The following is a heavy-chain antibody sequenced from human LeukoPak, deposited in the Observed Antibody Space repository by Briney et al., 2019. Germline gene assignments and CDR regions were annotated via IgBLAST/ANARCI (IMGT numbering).Heavy chain of an antibody. D-gene: IGHD3-10*01. CDR1: GFTFSSYE. CDR2: ISSSGSTM. V-gene: IGHV3-48*03. J-gene: IGHJ4*02. Sequence: GGSLRLSCAASGFTFSSYEMNWVRQAPGKGLEWVSYISSSGSTMYYADSVKGRFTISRDNSKNTLYLQMNSLRADDTAVYYCAEHPSMPRGPGYWGQGTLVTVSS. CDR3: AEHPSMPRGPGY.